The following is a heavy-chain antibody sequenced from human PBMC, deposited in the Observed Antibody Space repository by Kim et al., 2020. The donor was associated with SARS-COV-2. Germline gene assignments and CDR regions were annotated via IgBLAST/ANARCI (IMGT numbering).Heavy chain of an antibody. CDR3: ARGRKQWLTYYYYYGMDV. V-gene: IGHV3-20*03. Sequence: KGRFTISRDKAKNSLYLQRNSLRAEDTALYYCARGRKQWLTYYYYYGMDVWGQGTTVTVSS. J-gene: IGHJ6*02. D-gene: IGHD6-19*01.